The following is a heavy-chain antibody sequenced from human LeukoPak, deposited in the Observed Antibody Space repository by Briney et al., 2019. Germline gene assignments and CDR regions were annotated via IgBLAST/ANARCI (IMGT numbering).Heavy chain of an antibody. Sequence: PGGSLRLSCAASGFTVSSNYMSWVRQAPGKGLEWVSAISGSGGSTYYADSVKGRFTISRDNSKNTLYLQMNSLRAEDTAVYYCAKRLSSSWYEWTIDYWGQGTLVTVSS. CDR2: ISGSGGST. V-gene: IGHV3-23*01. CDR3: AKRLSSSWYEWTIDY. J-gene: IGHJ4*02. CDR1: GFTVSSNY. D-gene: IGHD6-13*01.